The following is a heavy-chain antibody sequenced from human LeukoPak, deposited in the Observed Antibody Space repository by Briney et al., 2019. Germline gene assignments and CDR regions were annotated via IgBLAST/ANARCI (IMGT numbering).Heavy chain of an antibody. CDR1: GFTFSSYW. CDR2: IKQDGSEK. V-gene: IGHV3-7*03. Sequence: GGSLRLSCAASGFTFSSYWMNWVRQAPGKRLEWVANIKQDGSEKYYVDSVKGRFTISRDNANNSLYLQMNSLRAEDTAVYYCAKDKWYCSGGSCYDPTPFDYWGQGTLVTVSS. D-gene: IGHD2-15*01. J-gene: IGHJ4*02. CDR3: AKDKWYCSGGSCYDPTPFDY.